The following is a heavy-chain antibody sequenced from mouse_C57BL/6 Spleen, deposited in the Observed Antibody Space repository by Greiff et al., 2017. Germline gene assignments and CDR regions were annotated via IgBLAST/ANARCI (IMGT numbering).Heavy chain of an antibody. CDR2: IYPGDGDT. J-gene: IGHJ2*01. D-gene: IGHD1-1*01. CDR3: ARSKSTTVVASDY. V-gene: IGHV1-82*01. CDR1: GYAFSSSW. Sequence: QVQLKQSGPELVKPGASVKISCKASGYAFSSSWMNWVKQRPGKGLEWIGRIYPGDGDTNYNGKFKGKATLTADKSSSTAYMQLSNLTSEDSAVXFCARSKSTTVVASDYWGQGTTLTVSS.